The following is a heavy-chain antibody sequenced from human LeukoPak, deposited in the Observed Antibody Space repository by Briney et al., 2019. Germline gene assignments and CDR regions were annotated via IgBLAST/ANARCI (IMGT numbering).Heavy chain of an antibody. CDR2: FDPEDGET. Sequence: GASVKVSCKVSGYTLTELSMHWVRQAPGKGLEWMGGFDPEDGETIYAQKFQGRVTMTRNTSISTAYMELSSLGSEDTAVYYCARGRYSSGWYGIWGQGTMVTVSS. V-gene: IGHV1-24*01. J-gene: IGHJ3*02. CDR1: GYTLTELS. CDR3: ARGRYSSGWYGI. D-gene: IGHD6-19*01.